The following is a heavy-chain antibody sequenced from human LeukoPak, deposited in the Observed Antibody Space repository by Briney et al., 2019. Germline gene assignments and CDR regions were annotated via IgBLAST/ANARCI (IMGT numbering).Heavy chain of an antibody. D-gene: IGHD6-19*01. Sequence: GGSLRLSCAASGFTFSSYWMHWVRQAPGKGLVWVSRINSDGSSTSYADSVKGRFTISRDNAKNTLYLQMNSLRAEDTAVYYCARERRSLAVGMDVWGQGTTVTVSS. J-gene: IGHJ6*02. CDR3: ARERRSLAVGMDV. CDR1: GFTFSSYW. V-gene: IGHV3-74*01. CDR2: INSDGSST.